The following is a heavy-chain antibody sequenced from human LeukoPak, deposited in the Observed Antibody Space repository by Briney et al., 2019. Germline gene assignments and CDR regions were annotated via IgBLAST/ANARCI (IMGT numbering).Heavy chain of an antibody. Sequence: SVKASCKASGGTYSSYAISWVRQAPGQGLEWMGGIIPIFGTANYAQKFQGRLTIPTHESTSTAYMELSSLRSEDTAVYYCARDGGLRYFDWLLRDWGQGTLVTVSS. CDR3: ARDGGLRYFDWLLRD. D-gene: IGHD3-9*01. J-gene: IGHJ4*02. CDR1: GGTYSSYA. V-gene: IGHV1-69*05. CDR2: IIPIFGTA.